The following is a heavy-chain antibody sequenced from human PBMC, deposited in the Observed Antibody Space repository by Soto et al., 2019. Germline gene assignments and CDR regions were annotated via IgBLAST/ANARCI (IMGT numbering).Heavy chain of an antibody. D-gene: IGHD3-10*01. Sequence: GGSLRLSCAASGFTFSSYGMHWVRQAPGKGLEWVAVISYDGSNKYYADSVKGRFTISRDNSKNTLYLQMNSLRAEDTAVYYCAKGDYYGSGFVDYWGQGTLVTVSS. CDR3: AKGDYYGSGFVDY. V-gene: IGHV3-30*18. J-gene: IGHJ4*02. CDR1: GFTFSSYG. CDR2: ISYDGSNK.